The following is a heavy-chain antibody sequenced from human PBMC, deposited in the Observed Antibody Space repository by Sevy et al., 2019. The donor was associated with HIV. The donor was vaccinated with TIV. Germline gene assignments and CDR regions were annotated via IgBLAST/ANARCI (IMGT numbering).Heavy chain of an antibody. D-gene: IGHD5-18*01. CDR1: GFTLGDYA. CDR3: IRSRLLGYTAMVPDY. CDR2: MRSKAFAGTT. V-gene: IGHV3-49*04. Sequence: GGSLRLSCTTSGFTLGDYAMIWVRQAPGKGLEWVGFMRSKAFAGTTEYAASVKGRFTISTDDSKASAHLQMNSLRAEDTAVYYCIRSRLLGYTAMVPDYWGQGTLVTVSS. J-gene: IGHJ4*02.